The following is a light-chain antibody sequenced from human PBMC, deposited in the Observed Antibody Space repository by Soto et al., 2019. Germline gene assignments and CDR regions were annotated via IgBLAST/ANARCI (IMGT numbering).Light chain of an antibody. V-gene: IGLV2-8*01. CDR3: SSYAGSNNLV. Sequence: QSVLTQPPSASGSPGQSVTISCTGTSSDVGGYNYVSWYQQHPGKAPKLMIYEVSKRPSGVPDRFSGSKSGNTASLTDSGLQAEDEADYYCSSYAGSNNLVFGGGTTLTVL. J-gene: IGLJ2*01. CDR1: SSDVGGYNY. CDR2: EVS.